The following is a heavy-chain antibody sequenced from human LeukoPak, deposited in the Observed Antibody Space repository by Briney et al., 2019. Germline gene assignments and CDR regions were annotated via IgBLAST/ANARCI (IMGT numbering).Heavy chain of an antibody. J-gene: IGHJ6*04. V-gene: IGHV3-33*06. CDR2: IWYDGSNK. CDR1: RFTFSSYT. Sequence: GGSLRLSCAASRFTFSSYTMHWVRQAPGKGLEWVAVIWYDGSNKYYADSVKGRFTISRDNSKNTLYLQMNSLRAEDTAVYYCAKESGFWSGYYMDVWGKGTTVTVSS. CDR3: AKESGFWSGYYMDV. D-gene: IGHD3-3*01.